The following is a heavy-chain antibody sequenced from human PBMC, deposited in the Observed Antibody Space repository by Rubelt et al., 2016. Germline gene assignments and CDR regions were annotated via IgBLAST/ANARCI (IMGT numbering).Heavy chain of an antibody. J-gene: IGHJ4*02. CDR1: GYTFTSYG. D-gene: IGHD2-15*01. V-gene: IGHV1-18*01. Sequence: QVQLVQSGAEVKKPGASVKVSCKASGYTFTSYGISWVRQAPGQGLEWMGWISAYNGNTNYAQKRQGRVTMTPDTSTSRAYMGLRSLRSDDTAVYYCARDRGGYYFDYWGQGTLVTVSS. CDR2: ISAYNGNT. CDR3: ARDRGGYYFDY.